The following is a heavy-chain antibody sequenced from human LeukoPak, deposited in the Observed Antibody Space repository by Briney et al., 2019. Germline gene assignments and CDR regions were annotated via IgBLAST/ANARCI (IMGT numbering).Heavy chain of an antibody. CDR1: GYTFTSYG. Sequence: ASVKVSCKASGYTFTSYGISWVRQAPGQGLEWMGWISAYNGNTNYAQKLQGRVTMTTGTSTSTAYMELRSLRSDDTAVYYCARGAHLPYYYYGMDVWGKGTTVTVSS. J-gene: IGHJ6*04. CDR3: ARGAHLPYYYYGMDV. CDR2: ISAYNGNT. V-gene: IGHV1-18*04.